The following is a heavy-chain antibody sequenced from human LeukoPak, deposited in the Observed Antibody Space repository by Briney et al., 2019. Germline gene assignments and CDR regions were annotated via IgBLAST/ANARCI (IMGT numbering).Heavy chain of an antibody. V-gene: IGHV3-30-3*01. J-gene: IGHJ4*02. D-gene: IGHD3-10*01. CDR1: GFTFSSYA. Sequence: PGRSLRLSCAASGFTFSSYAMHWVRQAPGKGLEWAAVISYDGSNKYYADSVKGRFTISRDNSKNTLYLQMNSLRAEDTAVYYCASERFGELLFIFDYWGQGTLVTVSS. CDR3: ASERFGELLFIFDY. CDR2: ISYDGSNK.